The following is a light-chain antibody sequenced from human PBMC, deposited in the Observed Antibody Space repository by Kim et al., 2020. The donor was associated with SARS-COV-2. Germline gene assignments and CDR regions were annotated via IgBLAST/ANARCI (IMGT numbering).Light chain of an antibody. CDR3: QQFNSYPLT. CDR2: AAS. CDR1: QGINSY. J-gene: IGKJ1*01. Sequence: DIQLTQSPSFLSASVGDRVTITCRASQGINSYLAWYQQKPGKAPILLIYAASTLQSGVPSRFSGSGSGTEFTLTISSLQPEDFATYYCQQFNSYPLTFGQGTKVDIK. V-gene: IGKV1-9*01.